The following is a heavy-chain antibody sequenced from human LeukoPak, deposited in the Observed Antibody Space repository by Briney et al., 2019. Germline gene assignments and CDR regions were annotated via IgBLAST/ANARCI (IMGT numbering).Heavy chain of an antibody. D-gene: IGHD2/OR15-2a*01. CDR3: ARHSVYDSLEY. Sequence: GESLKISCKGSGYSFTSYWIGWVRQMPGEGLEWMGIIYPGDSDNRYSPSFQGPVTISVDKSISTAYLQWSSLKASDTAMYYCARHSVYDSLEYWGQGTLVTVSS. V-gene: IGHV5-51*01. CDR2: IYPGDSDN. CDR1: GYSFTSYW. J-gene: IGHJ4*02.